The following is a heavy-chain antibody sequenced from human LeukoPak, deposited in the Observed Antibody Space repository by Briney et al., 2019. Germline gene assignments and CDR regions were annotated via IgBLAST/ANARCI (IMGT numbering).Heavy chain of an antibody. CDR1: GDFISSSSYY. J-gene: IGHJ1*01. CDR3: ARRRYYDSTGYFE. D-gene: IGHD3-22*01. Sequence: SETLSLTCTVSGDFISSSSYYWGWIRQPPGKGLEWIGDIYYTGKTYYNPSLKSRVFISIDTSKDYFSLNLNFVTAADTAVYYCARRRYYDSTGYFEWGRGSLVTVSS. V-gene: IGHV4-39*02. CDR2: IYYTGKT.